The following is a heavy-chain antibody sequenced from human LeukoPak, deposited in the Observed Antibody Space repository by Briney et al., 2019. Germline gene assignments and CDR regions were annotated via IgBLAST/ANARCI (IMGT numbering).Heavy chain of an antibody. Sequence: ASVKVSCKASLYTFTGYYMYWVRQAPGQGLEWMGRINPNSGGTNYAQKFQGRVTMTRDTSISTAYMELSRLRSDDTAVYYCARAYYYDSSGYYSYDYWGQGTLVTVSS. J-gene: IGHJ4*02. CDR1: LYTFTGYY. D-gene: IGHD3-22*01. V-gene: IGHV1-2*06. CDR3: ARAYYYDSSGYYSYDY. CDR2: INPNSGGT.